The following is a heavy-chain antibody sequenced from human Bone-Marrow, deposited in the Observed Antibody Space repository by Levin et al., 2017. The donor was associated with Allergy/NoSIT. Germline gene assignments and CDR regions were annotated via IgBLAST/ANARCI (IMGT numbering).Heavy chain of an antibody. D-gene: IGHD3-10*01. Sequence: LSLTCAASGFNFSDFYMNWIRQSPGKGLEWVSYMSRSGHTIHHADSVKGRFSISRDNADNSLYLQMNSLRAEDTAVYYCARGAVRGVSPAYYYGMDVWGQGTTVTVSS. J-gene: IGHJ6*02. CDR1: GFNFSDFY. V-gene: IGHV3-11*01. CDR2: MSRSGHTI. CDR3: ARGAVRGVSPAYYYGMDV.